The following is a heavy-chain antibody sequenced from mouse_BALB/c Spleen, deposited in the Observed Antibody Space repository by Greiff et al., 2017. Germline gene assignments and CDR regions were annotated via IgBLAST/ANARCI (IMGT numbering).Heavy chain of an antibody. V-gene: IGHV2-9*02. CDR2: IWAGGST. Sequence: QVQLQQSGPGLVAPSQSLSITCTVSGFSLTSYGVHWVRQPPGKGLEWLGVIWAGGSTNYNSALMSRLSISKDNSKSHLFLKMNSLQTDDTAMYYYARGWDYDSKDYWGQGTTLTVSS. CDR1: GFSLTSYG. CDR3: ARGWDYDSKDY. J-gene: IGHJ2*01. D-gene: IGHD2-4*01.